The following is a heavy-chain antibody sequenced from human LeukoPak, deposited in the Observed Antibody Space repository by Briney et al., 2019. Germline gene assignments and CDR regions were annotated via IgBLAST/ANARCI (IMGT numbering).Heavy chain of an antibody. V-gene: IGHV3-23*01. CDR2: ISGSGGST. CDR3: ARAGRDGYNYADY. CDR1: GFTFSSYA. Sequence: GGSLRLSCAASGFTFSSYAMSWVRQAPGKGLEWVSAISGSGGSTYYADSVKGRFTISRDNSKNTLYLQVNSLRAEDTAVYYCARAGRDGYNYADYWGQGTLVTVSS. D-gene: IGHD5-24*01. J-gene: IGHJ4*02.